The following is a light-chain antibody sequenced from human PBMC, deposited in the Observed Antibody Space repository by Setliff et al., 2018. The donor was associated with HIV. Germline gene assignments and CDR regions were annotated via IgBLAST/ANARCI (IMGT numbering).Light chain of an antibody. V-gene: IGLV7-46*01. CDR3: LLSYSGASGV. CDR1: TGAVTSGHY. Sequence: AVVTQEPSLPVSPGGTVTLTCGSSTGAVTSGHYPYWFQQKPGQAPRTLIYDTTNKHSWTPARFSGSLLGDKAALTLSGAQPEDEAEYYCLLSYSGASGVFGTGTKVTVL. CDR2: DTT. J-gene: IGLJ1*01.